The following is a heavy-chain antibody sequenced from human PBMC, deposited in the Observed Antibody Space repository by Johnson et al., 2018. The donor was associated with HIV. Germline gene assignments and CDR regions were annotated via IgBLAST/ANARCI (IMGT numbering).Heavy chain of an antibody. CDR2: ISYDGSNK. Sequence: VQLVESGGGVVQPGGSLRLSCAASGFTFSSYGMHWVRQAPGKGLEWVAVISYDGSNKYYADSVKGRFTISRDNSKNTLYLQMNSLRAEDTAVYYCAKDRFTVTDAFDIWGQGTMVTVSS. J-gene: IGHJ3*02. CDR3: AKDRFTVTDAFDI. D-gene: IGHD4-17*01. V-gene: IGHV3-30*18. CDR1: GFTFSSYG.